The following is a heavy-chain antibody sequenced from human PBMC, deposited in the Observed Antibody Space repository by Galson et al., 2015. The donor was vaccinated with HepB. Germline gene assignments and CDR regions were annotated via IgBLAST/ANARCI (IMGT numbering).Heavy chain of an antibody. V-gene: IGHV3-23*01. CDR3: AKAGPLCTGGSCSSYYFYYYMDV. D-gene: IGHD2-15*01. CDR1: EFTFSTYA. J-gene: IGHJ6*03. CDR2: ISASGGTT. Sequence: SLRLSCAASEFTFSTYAMTWVRQAPGKGLEWVSTISASGGTTYYGDSVKGRFTISRENSKHTLFLQMNSLRVEDTAVYYCAKAGPLCTGGSCSSYYFYYYMDVWGKGTTVTVSS.